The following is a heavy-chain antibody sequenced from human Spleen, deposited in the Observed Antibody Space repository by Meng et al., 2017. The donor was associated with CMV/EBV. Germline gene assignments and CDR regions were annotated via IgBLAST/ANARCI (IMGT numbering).Heavy chain of an antibody. CDR2: ITSTGSTI. D-gene: IGHD4-11*01. V-gene: IGHV3-11*04. Sequence: ASGFMFSDDYMSWIRQAPGKGLEWVSYITSTGSTIHYADSVKGRFTISRDNAKNTLYLQMKSLRAEDTAVYYCARAALMTTRDIDYWGQGTLVTVSS. J-gene: IGHJ4*02. CDR1: GFMFSDDY. CDR3: ARAALMTTRDIDY.